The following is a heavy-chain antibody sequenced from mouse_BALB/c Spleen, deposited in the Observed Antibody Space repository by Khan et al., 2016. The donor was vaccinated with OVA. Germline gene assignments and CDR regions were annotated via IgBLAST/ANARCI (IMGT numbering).Heavy chain of an antibody. CDR3: AKSDCGSNYEDALDY. CDR1: GYTFSTSW. J-gene: IGHJ4*01. V-gene: IGHV1-9*01. CDR2: ILPGSGST. Sequence: QVQLKESGAELMKPGASVKISCKATGYTFSTSWIEWIKQRPGHGLEWIGEILPGSGSTNYTDTFKGKATFIADTSSNTAYIQLSSLTSEDSAVDYCAKSDCGSNYEDALDYWGQGTSVTVSS. D-gene: IGHD1-1*01.